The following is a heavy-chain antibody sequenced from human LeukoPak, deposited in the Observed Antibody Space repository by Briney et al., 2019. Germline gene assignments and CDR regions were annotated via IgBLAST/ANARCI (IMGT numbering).Heavy chain of an antibody. D-gene: IGHD6-6*01. CDR3: ARLGDSSSRLYYFDY. CDR2: FHYSGST. J-gene: IGHJ4*02. CDR1: GGSIRSYY. Sequence: PSETLSLTCTVSGGSIRSYYWSWIRQPPGKGLEWIGYFHYSGSTNYNPSLKSRVTISVDTSKNQFSLKLSSVTAADTAVYYCARLGDSSSRLYYFDYWGQGTLVTVSS. V-gene: IGHV4-59*08.